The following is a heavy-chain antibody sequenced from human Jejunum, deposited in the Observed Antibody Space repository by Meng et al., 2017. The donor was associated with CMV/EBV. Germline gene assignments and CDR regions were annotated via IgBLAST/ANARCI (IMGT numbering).Heavy chain of an antibody. CDR1: GFPFSAYA. J-gene: IGHJ4*02. CDR3: AKDFLSGSLGELWDY. D-gene: IGHD3-10*01. CDR2: IRYDGSDD. V-gene: IGHV3-30*02. Sequence: VTLVTWGGCLHNPGGSLGLSCASLGFPFSAYAMHWVRQAPGKGLGWVSFIRYDGSDDAYADSVKGRFAISRDNSKNALFLQMDSLRAEDTAMYYCAKDFLSGSLGELWDYWGQGTLVTVSS.